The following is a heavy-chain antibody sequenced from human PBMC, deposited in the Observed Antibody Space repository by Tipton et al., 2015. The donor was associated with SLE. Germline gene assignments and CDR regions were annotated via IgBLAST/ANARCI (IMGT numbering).Heavy chain of an antibody. V-gene: IGHV4-59*01. CDR2: IYYSGST. CDR3: ARDRNSGDWYFDL. Sequence: TLSLTCTVSGGSISSYYWSWIRQPPGKGLEWIGYIYYSGSTNYNPSLKSRVTISVDTSKNQFSLKLSSVTAADTAVYYCARDRNSGDWYFDLWGRGTLVTVSS. J-gene: IGHJ2*01. CDR1: GGSISSYY. D-gene: IGHD4-23*01.